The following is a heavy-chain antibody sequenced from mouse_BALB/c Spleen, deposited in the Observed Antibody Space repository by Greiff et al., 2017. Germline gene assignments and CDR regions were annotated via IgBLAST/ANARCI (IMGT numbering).Heavy chain of an antibody. V-gene: IGHV5-6-2*01. J-gene: IGHJ2*01. Sequence: EVKLVESGGGLVKPGGSLKLSCAASGFTFSSYYMSWVRQTPEKRLELVAAINSNGGSTYYPDTVKGRFTISRDNAKNTLYLQMSSLKSEDTALYYCARRDSYFDYWGQGTTLTVSS. CDR2: INSNGGST. CDR1: GFTFSSYY. CDR3: ARRDSYFDY. D-gene: IGHD3-3*01.